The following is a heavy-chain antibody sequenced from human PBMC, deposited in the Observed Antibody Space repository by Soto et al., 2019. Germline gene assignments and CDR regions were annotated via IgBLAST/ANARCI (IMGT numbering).Heavy chain of an antibody. CDR3: ARDSTQRWSSVEHWFDL. D-gene: IGHD1-26*01. V-gene: IGHV1-2*02. J-gene: IGHJ5*02. CDR1: GYSFTDYY. Sequence: ASVKVSCKASGYSFTDYYIHWVRQAPGQGLEWMGWITPNSGDTKYAQKFQGRVTMTRDTSISTAYMELTRLTSDDTAVYYCARDSTQRWSSVEHWFDLWGQGTLVTVSS. CDR2: ITPNSGDT.